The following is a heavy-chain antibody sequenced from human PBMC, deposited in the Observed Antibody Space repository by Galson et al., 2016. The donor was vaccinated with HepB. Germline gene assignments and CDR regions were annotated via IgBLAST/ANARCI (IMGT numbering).Heavy chain of an antibody. D-gene: IGHD6-13*01. CDR2: VKSKTKGGQP. V-gene: IGHV3-49*03. Sequence: SLRLSCAPSGFNFEDYAMSWLRQAPGQGPEWMGYVKSKTKGGQPQYAASLRGRCTISRDDSARLAYLDLTDLETEDTATYYCALGGAAAVWGQGTLV. CDR1: GFNFEDYA. CDR3: ALGGAAAV. J-gene: IGHJ1*01.